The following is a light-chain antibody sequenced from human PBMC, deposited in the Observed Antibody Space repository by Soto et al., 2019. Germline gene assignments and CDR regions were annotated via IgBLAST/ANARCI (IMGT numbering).Light chain of an antibody. Sequence: QSALTQPPSASGSPGQSVTISCTGTSSDVGAYDYVSWYQQHPGKAPKLIIYEVSYRPSGVPDRFSGSKSGNTASLTVSGLQAEDEADYYSYSYAAINKYVFGTGTKLTVL. J-gene: IGLJ1*01. V-gene: IGLV2-8*01. CDR2: EVS. CDR1: SSDVGAYDY. CDR3: YSYAAINKYV.